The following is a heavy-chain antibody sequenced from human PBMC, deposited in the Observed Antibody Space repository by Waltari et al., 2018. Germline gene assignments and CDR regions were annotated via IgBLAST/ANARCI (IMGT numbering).Heavy chain of an antibody. CDR1: GFTFSSYG. J-gene: IGHJ4*02. V-gene: IGHV3-30*18. Sequence: QVQLVESGGGVVQPGRSLRLSCAASGFTFSSYGMHWVRQAPGKGLEWVAVIWYDGSNKYYADSVKGRFTISRDNSKNTLYLRMNSLRAEDTAMYYCAKDKRLDDYYFDYWGQGTLVTVSS. CDR3: AKDKRLDDYYFDY. D-gene: IGHD6-25*01. CDR2: IWYDGSNK.